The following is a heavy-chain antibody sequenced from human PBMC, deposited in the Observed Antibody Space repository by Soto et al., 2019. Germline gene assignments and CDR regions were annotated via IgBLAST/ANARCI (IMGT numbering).Heavy chain of an antibody. CDR2: ISYDGSNK. CDR1: GFTFSSYA. D-gene: IGHD3-16*02. CDR3: ATEVMITFGGAIVKALNAFDI. J-gene: IGHJ3*02. Sequence: GRSLRLACAASGFTFSSYAMHWVRQAPGKGLEWVAVISYDGSNKYYADSVKGRFAISRDNSKNTLYLQMNSMRAEDTAVYYCATEVMITFGGAIVKALNAFDIWGQATMDTAS. V-gene: IGHV3-30*09.